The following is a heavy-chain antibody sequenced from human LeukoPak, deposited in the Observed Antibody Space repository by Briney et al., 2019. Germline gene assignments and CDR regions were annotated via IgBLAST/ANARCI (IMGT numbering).Heavy chain of an antibody. J-gene: IGHJ4*02. CDR1: GFTFSGYT. Sequence: PGGSLRLSCAASGFTFSGYTMNWVRQAPGKGLEWVSFISSTSSTIYYADSVKGRFTVSRDNAKNSLYLQMNSLRDEDTAVYYCARVRAISGLFYFDYWGQGTLVTVSS. V-gene: IGHV3-48*02. CDR3: ARVRAISGLFYFDY. CDR2: ISSTSSTI. D-gene: IGHD2-8*02.